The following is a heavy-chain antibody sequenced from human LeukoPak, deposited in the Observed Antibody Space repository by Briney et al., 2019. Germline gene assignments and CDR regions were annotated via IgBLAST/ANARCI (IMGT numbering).Heavy chain of an antibody. V-gene: IGHV1-18*01. CDR1: GYTFTSYG. Sequence: GASVKVSCKASGYTFTSYGISWVRQAPGQGLEWMGWISAYNGNTKYAQNFQDRVTMTTDTSTSTAYMEMRSLRSDDTAVYYCARALASGDYSDYWGQGTLVTVSS. J-gene: IGHJ4*02. CDR3: ARALASGDYSDY. D-gene: IGHD1-1*01. CDR2: ISAYNGNT.